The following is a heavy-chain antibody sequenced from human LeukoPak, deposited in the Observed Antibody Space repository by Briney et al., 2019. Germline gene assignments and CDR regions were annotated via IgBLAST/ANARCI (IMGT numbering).Heavy chain of an antibody. CDR3: ARGPLTHYYDSSGYYYSAFFDY. Sequence: GRSLRLSCAASGFTFSSYWMHWVRQAPGKGLVWVSRINSDGSSTSYADSVKGRFTISRDNAKNTLYLQMNSLRAEDTAVYYCARGPLTHYYDSSGYYYSAFFDYWGQGTLVTVSS. CDR2: INSDGSST. J-gene: IGHJ4*02. CDR1: GFTFSSYW. D-gene: IGHD3-22*01. V-gene: IGHV3-74*01.